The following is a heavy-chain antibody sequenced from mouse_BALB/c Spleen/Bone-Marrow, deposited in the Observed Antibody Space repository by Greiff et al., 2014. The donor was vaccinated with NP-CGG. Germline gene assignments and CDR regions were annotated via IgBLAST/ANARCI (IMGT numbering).Heavy chain of an antibody. CDR2: ILPGSGST. J-gene: IGHJ4*01. CDR1: GYTFSSYW. Sequence: VQLQQSGAELMKPGASVKISCKATGYTFSSYWIEWXKXXXXHGLEWIGEILPGSGSTNYNEKFKGKATFTADTSSNTAYMQLSSLTSEDSAVYYCARGYAMDYWGQGTSVAVSS. V-gene: IGHV1-9*01. CDR3: ARGYAMDY.